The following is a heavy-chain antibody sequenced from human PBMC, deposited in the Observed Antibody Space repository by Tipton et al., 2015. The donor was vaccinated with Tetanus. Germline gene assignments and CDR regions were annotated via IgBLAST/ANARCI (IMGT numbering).Heavy chain of an antibody. Sequence: LRLSCTVSAGSMNTYHWSWIRQPPGEGLEWIGYIHSSGRTNYNPSLKSRVTMSVDTSKNQFSLKLTSVTAADTAVYYCAKGDGFNPDWGQGILVTVSS. CDR1: AGSMNTYH. CDR3: AKGDGFNPD. V-gene: IGHV4-59*01. CDR2: IHSSGRT. D-gene: IGHD5-24*01. J-gene: IGHJ4*02.